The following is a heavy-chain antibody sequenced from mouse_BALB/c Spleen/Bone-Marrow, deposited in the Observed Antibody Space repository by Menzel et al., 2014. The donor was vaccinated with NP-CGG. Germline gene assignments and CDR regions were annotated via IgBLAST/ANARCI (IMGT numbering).Heavy chain of an antibody. D-gene: IGHD2-4*01. CDR1: GYTFTSYW. J-gene: IGHJ2*01. CDR3: TRTYDYDEGGFDY. Sequence: QVQLQQSGAELVRPGASVKLSCKASGYTFTSYWINRVKQRPGQGLEWIGNIYPSDSYTNYNQKFKDKATLTVDKSSSTAYMQLSSPTSEDSAVYYCTRTYDYDEGGFDYWGQGTTLTVSS. CDR2: IYPSDSYT. V-gene: IGHV1-69*02.